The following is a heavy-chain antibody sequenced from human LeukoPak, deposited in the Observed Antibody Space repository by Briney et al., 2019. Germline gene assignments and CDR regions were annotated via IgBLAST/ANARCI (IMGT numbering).Heavy chain of an antibody. J-gene: IGHJ3*02. Sequence: GGSLRLSCAASGFTLSSYSMNWVRQAPGKGLEWVSSISTSSSYIYYADSVKGRFTISRDNARKSLYLQMNSLRADDTAVYYCARGASVVAGSDNAFDIWGQGTMVTVSS. CDR2: ISTSSSYI. CDR3: ARGASVVAGSDNAFDI. D-gene: IGHD6-19*01. CDR1: GFTLSSYS. V-gene: IGHV3-21*01.